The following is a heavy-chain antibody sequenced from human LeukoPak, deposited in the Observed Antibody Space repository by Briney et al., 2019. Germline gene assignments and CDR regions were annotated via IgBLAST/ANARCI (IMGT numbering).Heavy chain of an antibody. V-gene: IGHV4-39*01. CDR3: ARQRWLQSPGNEENWFDP. CDR2: IYYSGST. D-gene: IGHD5-24*01. Sequence: SETLSLTCTVSGGSISSSSYHWGWIRQPPGKGLEWIGSIYYSGSTYYNPSLKSRVTISVDTSKTQISLKVSSVTAADTAVYYCARQRWLQSPGNEENWFDPWGQGTPVTVSS. CDR1: GGSISSSSYH. J-gene: IGHJ5*02.